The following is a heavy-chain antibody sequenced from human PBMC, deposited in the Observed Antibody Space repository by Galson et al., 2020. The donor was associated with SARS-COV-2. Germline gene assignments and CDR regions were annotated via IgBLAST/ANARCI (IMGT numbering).Heavy chain of an antibody. CDR1: GYTFSSYG. D-gene: IGHD6-13*01. J-gene: IGHJ4*02. CDR3: ARGHGIVAAGPRYFDY. V-gene: IGHV1-18*01. Sequence: ASVKVSCKASGYTFSSYGINWVRQAPCQGLELMGWITPYNGNTNYAQKLQGRVTMTTDPSTSTAYMELRSLRSDDPAVYYCARGHGIVAAGPRYFDYWGQGTLVTVSS. CDR2: ITPYNGNT.